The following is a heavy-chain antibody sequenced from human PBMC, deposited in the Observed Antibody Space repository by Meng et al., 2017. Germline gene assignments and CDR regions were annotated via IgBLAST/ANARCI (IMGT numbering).Heavy chain of an antibody. J-gene: IGHJ4*02. CDR2: INAGNGNT. Sequence: GGSLRLSCAASGYTFTSYAMHWVRQAPGQRLEWMGWINAGNGNTKYSQKFQGRVTITGDTSASTAYMELSSLRSEDTAVYYCARDPGPPLHSSGSLDYWGQGTLVTVSS. CDR3: ARDPGPPLHSSGSLDY. CDR1: GYTFTSYA. V-gene: IGHV1-3*01. D-gene: IGHD6-19*01.